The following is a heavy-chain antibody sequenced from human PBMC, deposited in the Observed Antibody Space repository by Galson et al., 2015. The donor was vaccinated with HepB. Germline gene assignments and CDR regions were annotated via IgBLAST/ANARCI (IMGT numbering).Heavy chain of an antibody. CDR2: ISFDGSNK. CDR1: GFTFSNYA. D-gene: IGHD5-24*01. J-gene: IGHJ3*02. CDR3: ARMEGMATIDDAFDI. Sequence: SLRLSCAASGFTFSNYAMHWVRQAPGKGLEWVALISFDGSNKYYADSVKGRFTISRDNSKNTLYLQMNGLRAEDTAVYYCARMEGMATIDDAFDIWGQGTMVTVSS. V-gene: IGHV3-30-3*01.